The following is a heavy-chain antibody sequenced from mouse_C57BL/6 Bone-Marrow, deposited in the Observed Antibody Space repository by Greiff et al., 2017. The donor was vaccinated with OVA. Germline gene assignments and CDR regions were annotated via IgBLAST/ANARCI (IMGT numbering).Heavy chain of an antibody. Sequence: EVKLVESGEGLVKPGGSLKLSCAASGFTFSSYAMSWVRQTPEKRLEWVAYISRGGDYIYYADTVKGRFTISRDNARNTLYLQMSSLKSEDTAMYYCTRGKGITTVSDYWGQGTTLTVSS. CDR2: ISRGGDYI. D-gene: IGHD1-1*01. J-gene: IGHJ2*01. CDR3: TRGKGITTVSDY. V-gene: IGHV5-9-1*02. CDR1: GFTFSSYA.